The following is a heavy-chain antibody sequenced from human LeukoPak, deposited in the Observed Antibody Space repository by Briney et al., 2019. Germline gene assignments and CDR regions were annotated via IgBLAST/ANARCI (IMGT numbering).Heavy chain of an antibody. CDR1: GFTFRSYG. V-gene: IGHV3-30*02. D-gene: IGHD2-2*01. J-gene: IGHJ6*04. CDR3: AKDRSTSLMDV. CDR2: IRYDETNK. Sequence: GSLRLSCAASGFTFRSYGMHWVRQAPGKGLGWVAFIRYDETNKYYADSVKGRFTISRDNSNSTLYLQMNSLRTEDTAVYYCAKDRSTSLMDVWGKGTTVTVSS.